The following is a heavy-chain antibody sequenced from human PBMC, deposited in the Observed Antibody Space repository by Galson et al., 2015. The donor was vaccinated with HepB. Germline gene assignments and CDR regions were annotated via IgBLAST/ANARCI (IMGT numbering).Heavy chain of an antibody. Sequence: SVKVSCKVSGYTLTELSMHWVRQAPGKGLEWMGGLDPEDGETIYAQKFQGRVTMTEDTSTDTAYMELSSLRSEDTAVYYCATGRHYYGSGSYRYYFDYWGQGTLVTVSS. CDR3: ATGRHYYGSGSYRYYFDY. CDR1: GYTLTELS. J-gene: IGHJ4*02. D-gene: IGHD3-10*01. V-gene: IGHV1-24*01. CDR2: LDPEDGET.